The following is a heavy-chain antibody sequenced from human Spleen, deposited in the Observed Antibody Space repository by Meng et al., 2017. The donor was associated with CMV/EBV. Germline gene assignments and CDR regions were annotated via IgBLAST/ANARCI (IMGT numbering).Heavy chain of an antibody. V-gene: IGHV1-46*01. J-gene: IGHJ4*02. CDR1: GYTFTSYY. CDR3: ARTDSLRD. Sequence: LSCKASGYTFTSYYLHWVRQAPRQGLEWMGIINPGGGSPTYAQKFQGRVTMTSDTSTSTVYMELSRLRSEDTAVYYCARTDSLRDWGQGTLVTVSS. CDR2: INPGGGSP. D-gene: IGHD2-15*01.